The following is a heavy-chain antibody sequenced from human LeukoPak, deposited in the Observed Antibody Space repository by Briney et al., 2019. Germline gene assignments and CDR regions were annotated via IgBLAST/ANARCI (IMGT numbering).Heavy chain of an antibody. CDR2: INSDSNYI. D-gene: IGHD3-10*01. J-gene: IGHJ3*02. V-gene: IGHV3-21*01. Sequence: GGSLRLSCAASGFTFRSYSMNWVRQAPGKGLEWVSSINSDSNYIYYADSVQGRFTISRDNAKNSLYLQMNSLRAEDTAVYYCAVAYYYGSGDAFDIWGQGTMVTVSS. CDR1: GFTFRSYS. CDR3: AVAYYYGSGDAFDI.